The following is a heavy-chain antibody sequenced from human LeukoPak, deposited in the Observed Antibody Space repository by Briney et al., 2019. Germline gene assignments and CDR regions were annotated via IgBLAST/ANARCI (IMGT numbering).Heavy chain of an antibody. D-gene: IGHD6-13*01. Sequence: SETLSLTCTVSGGSISSSSYYWGWIRQPPGKGLEWIGSIYYSGSTYYNPSLKSRVTISVDTSKNQFSLKLSSVTAADTAVYYCARRVAAAAGLELFDYWGQGTLVTVSS. CDR2: IYYSGST. V-gene: IGHV4-39*01. CDR3: ARRVAAAAGLELFDY. J-gene: IGHJ4*02. CDR1: GGSISSSSYY.